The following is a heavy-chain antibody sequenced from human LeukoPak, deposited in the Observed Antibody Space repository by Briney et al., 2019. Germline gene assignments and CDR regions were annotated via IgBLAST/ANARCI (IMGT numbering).Heavy chain of an antibody. CDR3: AREHCSGGSCYSIYYYYMDV. D-gene: IGHD2-15*01. CDR1: GGSISRYY. Sequence: SETLSLTCTVSGGSISRYYWSWIRQSPGKGLEWIGYIYYRGTTNYNPSLKSRVALSIDTFKNQFSLNLRSVTTADTAVYYCAREHCSGGSCYSIYYYYMDVWGKGTTVTVSS. V-gene: IGHV4-59*01. CDR2: IYYRGTT. J-gene: IGHJ6*03.